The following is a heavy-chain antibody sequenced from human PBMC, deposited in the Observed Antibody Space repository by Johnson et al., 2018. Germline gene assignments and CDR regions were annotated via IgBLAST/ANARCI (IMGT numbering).Heavy chain of an antibody. CDR3: ARDIAAAGHSAIYYYYYMDV. CDR1: GFTFSSYA. Sequence: QVQLVESGGGVVQPGRSLRLSCAASGFTFSSYAMHWVRQAPGKGLEWVAVISYDGSNKYYADSVKGRFTISRDNSKNTLYLQMNSLRAEDTAVYYCARDIAAAGHSAIYYYYYMDVWGKGTTVTVSS. CDR2: ISYDGSNK. J-gene: IGHJ6*03. V-gene: IGHV3-30-3*01. D-gene: IGHD6-13*01.